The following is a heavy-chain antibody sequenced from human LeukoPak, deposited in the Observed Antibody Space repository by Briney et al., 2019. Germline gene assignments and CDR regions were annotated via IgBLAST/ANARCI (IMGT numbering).Heavy chain of an antibody. CDR3: ARGIVVVPAAIKFRTLDY. V-gene: IGHV1-46*01. CDR2: INPSGGST. CDR1: GYTFTSYY. D-gene: IGHD2-2*02. Sequence: GASVKVSRKASGYTFTSYYIHWVRQAPGQGLEWMGIINPSGGSTSYAQKFQGRVTMTRDTSTSTVYMELSSLRSEDTAVYYCARGIVVVPAAIKFRTLDYWGQGTLVTVSS. J-gene: IGHJ4*02.